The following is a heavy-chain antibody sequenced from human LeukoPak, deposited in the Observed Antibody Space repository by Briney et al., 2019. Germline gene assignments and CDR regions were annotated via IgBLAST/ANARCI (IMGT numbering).Heavy chain of an antibody. J-gene: IGHJ4*02. Sequence: PSETLSLTCTVSGGSISTYYWSWIRQSPGKGLEWIGYIYYSGSTNYNPSLKSRVTISVDTSKNQFSLKLSSVTAADTAVYYCARALLKGKIFDYWGQGTLVTVSS. CDR2: IYYSGST. V-gene: IGHV4-59*01. CDR1: GGSISTYY. CDR3: ARALLKGKIFDY.